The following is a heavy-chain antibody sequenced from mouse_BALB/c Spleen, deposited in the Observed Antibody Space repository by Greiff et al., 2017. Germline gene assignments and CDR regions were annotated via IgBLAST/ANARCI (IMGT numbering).Heavy chain of an antibody. CDR2: IYPGDGDT. CDR1: GYAFSSYW. V-gene: IGHV1-80*01. D-gene: IGHD6-1*01. J-gene: IGHJ4*01. CDR3: ARSPLYYGLDY. Sequence: QVQLQQSGAELVRPGSSVKISCKASGYAFSSYWMNWVKQRPGQGLEWIGQIYPGDGDTNYNGKFKGTATLTADKSSSTAYMQLSSLTSEDSAVYFCARSPLYYGLDYWGQGTSVTVSS.